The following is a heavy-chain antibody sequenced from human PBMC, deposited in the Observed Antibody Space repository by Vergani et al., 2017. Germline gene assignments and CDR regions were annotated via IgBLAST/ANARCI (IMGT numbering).Heavy chain of an antibody. V-gene: IGHV4-59*01. J-gene: IGHJ5*02. D-gene: IGHD2-15*01. Sequence: QVQLQESGPGLVKPSETLSLTCTVSGGSISSYYWSWIRQPPGKGLEWIGYIYYSGSTNYNPSLKSRFTISVDTSKNQFSLKLSSVTAADTAVYYCARDGMVGATGWFDPWGQGTLVTVSS. CDR1: GGSISSYY. CDR2: IYYSGST. CDR3: ARDGMVGATGWFDP.